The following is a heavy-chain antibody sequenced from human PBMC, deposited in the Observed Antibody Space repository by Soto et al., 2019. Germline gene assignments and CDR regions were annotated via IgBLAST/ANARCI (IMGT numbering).Heavy chain of an antibody. CDR1: GYTFTSYC. Sequence: GASVKVSCKASGYTFTSYCISWVRQAPGQGLEWMGWVSAYNGNTNYAQKLQGRVTMTTDTSTSTAYMELRSLRSDDTAVYYCARELIVVVPAAISHYYYGMDVWGQGTTVTVSS. CDR3: ARELIVVVPAAISHYYYGMDV. V-gene: IGHV1-18*01. CDR2: VSAYNGNT. J-gene: IGHJ6*02. D-gene: IGHD2-2*01.